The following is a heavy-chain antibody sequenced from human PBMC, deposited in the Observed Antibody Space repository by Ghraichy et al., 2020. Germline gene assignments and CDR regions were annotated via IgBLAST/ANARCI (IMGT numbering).Heavy chain of an antibody. CDR3: TRDTSYSSSS. CDR2: INSDGSTT. D-gene: IGHD6-6*01. V-gene: IGHV3-74*01. CDR1: GFTFSSSW. J-gene: IGHJ6*02. Sequence: GGSLRLSCAASGFTFSSSWMHWVRQAPGKGLVWVSYINSDGSTTSYADSVQGRFTISRDNAKNALYLQVNSLRAEDTAVYYCTRDTSYSSSSWGQGTTVTVSS.